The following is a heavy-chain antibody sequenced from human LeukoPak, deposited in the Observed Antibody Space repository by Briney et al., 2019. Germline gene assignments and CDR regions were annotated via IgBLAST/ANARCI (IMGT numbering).Heavy chain of an antibody. CDR3: ARERKRYVDIVATITDYYYYYMDV. J-gene: IGHJ6*03. V-gene: IGHV1-18*01. D-gene: IGHD5-12*01. CDR1: GYTFTSYG. CDR2: ISAYNGNT. Sequence: ASVKVSCKASGYTFTSYGISWVRQAPGQGLEWMGWISAYNGNTNYAQKLQGRVTMTTDSSTSTAYMELRSLRSDDTAVYHCARERKRYVDIVATITDYYYYYMDVWGKGTTVTVSS.